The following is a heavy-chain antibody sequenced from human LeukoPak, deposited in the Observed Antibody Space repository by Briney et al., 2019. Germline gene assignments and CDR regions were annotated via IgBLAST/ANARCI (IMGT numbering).Heavy chain of an antibody. D-gene: IGHD6-13*01. CDR3: ARDPGFYSGSWYVITGTTAGDGFDP. CDR2: ISAYNGNT. V-gene: IGHV1-18*01. J-gene: IGHJ5*02. CDR1: GYTFTSYD. Sequence: ASVKVSCKASGYTFTSYDINWVRQAPGQGLEWMGWISAYNGNTNYAQKLQGRVTMTTDTSTSTVYMELRSLRSDDTAVYYCARDPGFYSGSWYVITGTTAGDGFDPWGQGTLVTVSS.